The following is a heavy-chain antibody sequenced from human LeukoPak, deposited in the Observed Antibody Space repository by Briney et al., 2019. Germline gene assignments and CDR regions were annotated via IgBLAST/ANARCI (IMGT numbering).Heavy chain of an antibody. CDR1: GYTFIAYF. Sequence: ASVKVSCKASGYTFIAYFVHWVRQAPGQGLEWMGWINPNSGGTTFAQKFEGRVTVTRDTAISTVYLELSSLTFDDTAVYYCAREATSFIAVGDIWGQGTGVTVSS. D-gene: IGHD6-19*01. J-gene: IGHJ3*02. CDR3: AREATSFIAVGDI. V-gene: IGHV1-2*02. CDR2: INPNSGGT.